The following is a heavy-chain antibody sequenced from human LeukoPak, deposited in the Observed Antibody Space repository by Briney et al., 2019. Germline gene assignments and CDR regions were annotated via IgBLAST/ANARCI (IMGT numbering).Heavy chain of an antibody. CDR1: GFTFRNYW. CDR2: INEGGNEK. J-gene: IGHJ4*02. V-gene: IGHV3-7*03. D-gene: IGHD6-13*01. Sequence: GGSLRLSCAASGFTFRNYWMSWVRQVPGKGLEWVVNINEGGNEKNYVDSVKGRFTASRDNAQNSLYLQMNSLRVEDTAVYYCARHSDGIAAAGVFDYWGRGTLVTVSS. CDR3: ARHSDGIAAAGVFDY.